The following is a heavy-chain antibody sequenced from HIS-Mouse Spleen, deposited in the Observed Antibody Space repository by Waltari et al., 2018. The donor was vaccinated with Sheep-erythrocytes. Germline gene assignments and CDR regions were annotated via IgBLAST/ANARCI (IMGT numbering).Heavy chain of an antibody. Sequence: LSCSASGFTFSSYSMNWVRQAPGKGLEWVSSISSSSSYIYYADSVKGRFTISRDNAKNSLYLQMNSLRAEDTAVYYCARDQGDSGSYYYYYGMDVWGQGTTVTVSS. J-gene: IGHJ6*02. CDR2: ISSSSSYI. CDR3: ARDQGDSGSYYYYYGMDV. V-gene: IGHV3-21*01. D-gene: IGHD1-26*01. CDR1: GFTFSSYS.